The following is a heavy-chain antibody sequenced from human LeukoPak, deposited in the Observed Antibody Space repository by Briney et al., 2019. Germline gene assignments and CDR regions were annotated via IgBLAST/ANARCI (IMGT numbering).Heavy chain of an antibody. CDR1: GGSISSYY. CDR3: ARVGGNLPYDY. D-gene: IGHD4-23*01. CDR2: IYYSGST. V-gene: IGHV4-59*01. Sequence: SETLSLTCTVSGGSISSYYWSWIRQPPGKGLEWIGYIYYSGSTNYNPSLKSRVTISVDTSKNQFSLKLSSVTAAYTAVDYCARVGGNLPYDYSGQGTLVTVSS. J-gene: IGHJ4*02.